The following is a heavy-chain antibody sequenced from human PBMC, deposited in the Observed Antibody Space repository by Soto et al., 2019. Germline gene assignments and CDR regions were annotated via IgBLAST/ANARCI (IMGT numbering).Heavy chain of an antibody. CDR1: GGSISSYY. V-gene: IGHV4-59*08. CDR3: ARLVVRGYYYYYGMDV. CDR2: IYYSGST. D-gene: IGHD3-10*01. Sequence: SETLALTCTVSGGSISSYYWSWIRQPPGKGLEWIGYIYYSGSTNYNPSLKSRVTISVDTSKNQFSLKLSSVTAADTAVYYCARLVVRGYYYYYGMDVWGQGTTVT. J-gene: IGHJ6*02.